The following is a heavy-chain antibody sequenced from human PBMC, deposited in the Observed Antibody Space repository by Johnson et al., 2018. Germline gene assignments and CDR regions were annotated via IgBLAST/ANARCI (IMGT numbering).Heavy chain of an antibody. J-gene: IGHJ3*02. CDR2: ISSRGDST. CDR3: AKRCIGDFCNTFDI. V-gene: IGHV3-23*04. D-gene: IGHD3-10*01. CDR1: GLTFSDYG. Sequence: EVQLGESGGGLGQPGGSLRLSCAASGLTFSDYGMSWVRQAPGKGLEWVSEISSRGDSTYYADSVKGRFTISRDNSKNTLYLQMNSLRAEDTAIYYCAKRCIGDFCNTFDIWGQGTMVTVSS.